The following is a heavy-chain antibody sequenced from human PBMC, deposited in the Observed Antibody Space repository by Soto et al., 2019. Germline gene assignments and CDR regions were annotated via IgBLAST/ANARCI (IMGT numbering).Heavy chain of an antibody. Sequence: QVQLVQSGAEVKKPGASVKVSCKASGYTFTSYDINWVRQATGQGLEWMGWMNPNSGNTGYAQKFQGRVTMTRNTPISTAYMELSSLRSEDTAVYYCASPRYGSGSYYKRPYYGMDVWGQGTTVTVSS. D-gene: IGHD3-10*01. CDR3: ASPRYGSGSYYKRPYYGMDV. CDR2: MNPNSGNT. CDR1: GYTFTSYD. V-gene: IGHV1-8*01. J-gene: IGHJ6*02.